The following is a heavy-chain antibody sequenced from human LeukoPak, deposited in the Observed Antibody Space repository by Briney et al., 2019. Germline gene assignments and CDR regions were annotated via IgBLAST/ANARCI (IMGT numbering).Heavy chain of an antibody. V-gene: IGHV4-59*01. D-gene: IGHD3-10*01. Sequence: SETLSLTCTVSGGSIRSYYWSWIRQPPGKGLEWLGYIFYTGSTKYNPSLKSRVTTSVDTSKNQFSLKLSSVTAADTAVYYCARTTMVRGTYYMDVWGKGTTVTISS. J-gene: IGHJ6*03. CDR2: IFYTGST. CDR3: ARTTMVRGTYYMDV. CDR1: GGSIRSYY.